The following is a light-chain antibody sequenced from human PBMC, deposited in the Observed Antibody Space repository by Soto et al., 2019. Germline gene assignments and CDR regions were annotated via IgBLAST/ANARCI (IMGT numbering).Light chain of an antibody. V-gene: IGKV3-20*01. CDR2: GAS. CDR1: QSVRSTY. Sequence: EIVLTQSPGTLSLSPGERATLSCRASQSVRSTYLAWYQQKPGQAPRLLIYGASSRATGVPDRFSGSGSGTDFPLTISRLEPEDFAVYYCQQYGSSPPRYTFGQGTKLEIK. CDR3: QQYGSSPPRYT. J-gene: IGKJ2*01.